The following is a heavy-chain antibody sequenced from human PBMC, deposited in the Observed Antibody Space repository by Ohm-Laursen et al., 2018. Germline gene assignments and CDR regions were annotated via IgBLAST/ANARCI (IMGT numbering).Heavy chain of an antibody. CDR1: GFSFSTYT. V-gene: IGHV3-23*01. CDR3: AKGANQYGGGLFYAIDV. CDR2: ISGRYNRK. Sequence: SLRLSCSASGFSFSTYTMNWVRQAPGKGLEWFSGISGRYNRKYYADSVKGRFTISRDNSKNTLYLQMNSLRAKDTSVYYCAKGANQYGGGLFYAIDVWGQGTTVTVSS. J-gene: IGHJ6*02. D-gene: IGHD2-2*01.